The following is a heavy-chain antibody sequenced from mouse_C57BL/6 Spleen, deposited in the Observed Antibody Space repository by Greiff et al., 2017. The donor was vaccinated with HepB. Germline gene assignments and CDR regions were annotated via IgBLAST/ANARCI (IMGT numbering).Heavy chain of an antibody. CDR2: INYDGSST. D-gene: IGHD1-1*02. V-gene: IGHV5-16*01. CDR1: GFTFSDYY. Sequence: EVKLVESAGGLVQPGSSMKLSCTASGFTFSDYYMAWVRQVPEKGLEWVANINYDGSSTYYLDSLKSRFIISRDNAKNILYLQMSSLKSEDTATYYCARGPRGGDYAMDYWGQGTSVTVSS. CDR3: ARGPRGGDYAMDY. J-gene: IGHJ4*01.